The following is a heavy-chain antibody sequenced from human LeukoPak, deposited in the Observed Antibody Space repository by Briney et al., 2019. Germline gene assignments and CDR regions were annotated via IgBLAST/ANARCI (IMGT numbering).Heavy chain of an antibody. CDR1: GGSISSYY. Sequence: SETLSHTRTVCGGSISSYYWSWIRQPAGRGRERIGSIYTSGSTNYHPSLKSRVTMSVDTSKNQFSLKLSSATAADTAVYYCARDDPELFNWFDPWGQGTLVTVSS. J-gene: IGHJ5*02. D-gene: IGHD1-14*01. CDR2: IYTSGST. V-gene: IGHV4-4*07. CDR3: ARDDPELFNWFDP.